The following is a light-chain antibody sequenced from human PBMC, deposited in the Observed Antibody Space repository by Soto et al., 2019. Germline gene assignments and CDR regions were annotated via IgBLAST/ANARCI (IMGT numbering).Light chain of an antibody. Sequence: EMVLTQSPGTLTLSPGERATLSCRASQSGSDSYLAWYQQKPGQPPRLLIYGVSSRGYGIPDRFSGSGSGTDFTLTISRLEPEDFAVNYCQQYVSSPRTFGQATKVDIK. J-gene: IGKJ1*01. V-gene: IGKV3-20*01. CDR1: QSGSDSY. CDR3: QQYVSSPRT. CDR2: GVS.